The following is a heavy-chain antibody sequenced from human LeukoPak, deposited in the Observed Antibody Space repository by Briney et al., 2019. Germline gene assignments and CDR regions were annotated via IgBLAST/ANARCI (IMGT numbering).Heavy chain of an antibody. D-gene: IGHD2-15*01. CDR3: ARAGGSWNWFDP. Sequence: GGSLRLSCAASGFTFSSYSMNWVRQAPGKGLEWVSSISSSSSYIYYADSVKGRFTISRDNAKNSLYLQMNSLRAEDTAVYYCARAGGSWNWFDPWGQGTLVTVSS. V-gene: IGHV3-21*01. CDR1: GFTFSSYS. CDR2: ISSSSSYI. J-gene: IGHJ5*02.